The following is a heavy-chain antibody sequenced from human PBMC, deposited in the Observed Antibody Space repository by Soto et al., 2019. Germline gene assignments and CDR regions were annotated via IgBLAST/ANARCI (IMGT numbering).Heavy chain of an antibody. V-gene: IGHV3-30-3*01. D-gene: IGHD6-19*01. Sequence: SGGSLRLSCAASGFTFSSYAMHWVRQAPGKGLEWVAVISYDGSNKYYADSVKGRFTISRDNSKNTLYLQMNSLRAEDTAVYYCALSSGWNFDYWGQGTLVTVSS. J-gene: IGHJ4*02. CDR2: ISYDGSNK. CDR3: ALSSGWNFDY. CDR1: GFTFSSYA.